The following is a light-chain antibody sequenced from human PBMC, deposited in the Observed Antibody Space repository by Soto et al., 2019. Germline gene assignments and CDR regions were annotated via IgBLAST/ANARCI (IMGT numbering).Light chain of an antibody. CDR3: AAWDDILSGPV. J-gene: IGLJ3*02. CDR1: SSNIGRNT. CDR2: GSN. V-gene: IGLV1-44*01. Sequence: QSVLTQPPSASGTPGQRVAMFCSGSSSNIGRNTVNWYQQFPGAAPKVVIYGSNQRPSGVPDRFSGSRSGTSASLAISGLQSGDEATYYCAAWDDILSGPVFGGGTKLTVL.